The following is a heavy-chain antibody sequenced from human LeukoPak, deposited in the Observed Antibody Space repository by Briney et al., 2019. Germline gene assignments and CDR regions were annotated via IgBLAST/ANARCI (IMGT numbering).Heavy chain of an antibody. CDR2: IYHSGST. CDR1: GGSISSGGYY. D-gene: IGHD6-6*01. Sequence: SQTLSLTCTVSGGSISSGGYYWSWIRQPPGKGLEWIGYIYHSGSTYYNPSLKSRVTISVDRSKNQFSLKLSSVTAADTAVYYCASRSYRRPFDYWGQGTLVTVSS. CDR3: ASRSYRRPFDY. J-gene: IGHJ4*02. V-gene: IGHV4-30-2*01.